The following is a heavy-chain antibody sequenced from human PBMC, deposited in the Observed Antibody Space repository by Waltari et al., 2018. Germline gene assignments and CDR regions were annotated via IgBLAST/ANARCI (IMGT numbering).Heavy chain of an antibody. CDR3: ARDTGKYYFDY. CDR2: NIPLFVTA. Sequence: QVQLVQSGAEVKKPGSSVKVSCKASGGTFSSYAISWVRQAPGQGIEGMGWNIPLFVTANYAQKFQGRVTITADGSKSTAYLELSSLRSEDTAVYYWARDTGKYYFDYWGQGTLVTVSS. CDR1: GGTFSSYA. V-gene: IGHV1-69*13. D-gene: IGHD2-8*02. J-gene: IGHJ4*02.